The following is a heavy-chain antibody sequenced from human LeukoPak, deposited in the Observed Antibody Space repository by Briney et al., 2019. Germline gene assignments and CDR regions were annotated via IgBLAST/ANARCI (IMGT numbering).Heavy chain of an antibody. Sequence: PSETLSLTCAVYGGSFSGYYWSWIRQPPGKGLEWIGEINHSGSTNYNPPLKSRVTISVDTSKNQFSLKLSSVTAADTAVYYCARVLGDGDYVQYYFDYWGQGTLVTVSS. CDR1: GGSFSGYY. V-gene: IGHV4-34*01. D-gene: IGHD4-17*01. J-gene: IGHJ4*02. CDR3: ARVLGDGDYVQYYFDY. CDR2: INHSGST.